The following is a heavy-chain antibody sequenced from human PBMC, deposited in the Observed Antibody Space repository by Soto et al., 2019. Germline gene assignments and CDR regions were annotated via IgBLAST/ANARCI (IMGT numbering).Heavy chain of an antibody. Sequence: SVKVSCKASGGTFSSYAISWVRQAPGQGLEWMGGIIPIFGTANYAQKFQGRVTITADESTSTAYMELSSLRSEDTAVYYWARVKGEVGATQGWFDPWGQATLVTVSS. CDR2: IIPIFGTA. J-gene: IGHJ5*02. CDR3: ARVKGEVGATQGWFDP. CDR1: GGTFSSYA. V-gene: IGHV1-69*13. D-gene: IGHD1-26*01.